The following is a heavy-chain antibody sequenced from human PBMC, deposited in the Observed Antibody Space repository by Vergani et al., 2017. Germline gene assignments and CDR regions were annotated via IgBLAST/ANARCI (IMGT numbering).Heavy chain of an antibody. V-gene: IGHV4-61*02. D-gene: IGHD3-10*01. Sequence: QVQLHESGPGLVKPSQTLSLTCTVSGGSITSGSFYWSWLRPPAGKGLEWIGRIHSSGTTNYNPSLKSLVTLSVDTSKNQLSLRMTSVTAADTAVYYCARDSWTSELRGVYWFDTWGQGTLVSVSS. CDR1: GGSITSGSFY. J-gene: IGHJ5*02. CDR3: ARDSWTSELRGVYWFDT. CDR2: IHSSGTT.